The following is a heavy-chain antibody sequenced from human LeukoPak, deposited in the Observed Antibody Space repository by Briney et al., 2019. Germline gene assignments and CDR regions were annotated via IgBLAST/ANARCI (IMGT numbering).Heavy chain of an antibody. CDR2: ISYDGSNK. CDR3: AKDQSSVGADY. D-gene: IGHD1-26*01. Sequence: GGSLRLSCAASGFTFSSYGMHWVRQAPGKGLECVAVISYDGSNKYYADSVKGRFTISRDNSKNTLYLQMNSLRAEDTAVYYCAKDQSSVGADYWGQGTLVTVSS. CDR1: GFTFSSYG. V-gene: IGHV3-30*18. J-gene: IGHJ4*02.